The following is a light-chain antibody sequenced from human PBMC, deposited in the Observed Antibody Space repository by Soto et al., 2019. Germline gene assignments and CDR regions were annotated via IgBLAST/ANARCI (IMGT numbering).Light chain of an antibody. CDR1: QNVLSN. CDR3: QQYNNWPIT. Sequence: EIVLPQSPVTLSVSPGERATLSCRASQNVLSNLAWYQQKPGQAPRLLIYGASTRATGIPARFSGSGSGTEFTLTVNSLQSEDFAVYYCQQYNNWPITFGQGTRLEIK. V-gene: IGKV3-15*01. J-gene: IGKJ5*01. CDR2: GAS.